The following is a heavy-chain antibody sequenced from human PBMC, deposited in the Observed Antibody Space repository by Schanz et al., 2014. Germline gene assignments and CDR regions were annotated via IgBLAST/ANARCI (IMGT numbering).Heavy chain of an antibody. Sequence: QLQLQESGPGLVKPSETLSLTCTVSGGSISGSSYHWGWTRQPPGKGPEWIGTISYSGSTYYNPSLKSRVTISVDTSKNQFSLKLSSVTAADTAVYYCAREWSSFDYWGQGTLVTVSS. CDR1: GGSISGSSYH. V-gene: IGHV4-39*07. CDR2: ISYSGST. CDR3: AREWSSFDY. D-gene: IGHD2-8*01. J-gene: IGHJ4*02.